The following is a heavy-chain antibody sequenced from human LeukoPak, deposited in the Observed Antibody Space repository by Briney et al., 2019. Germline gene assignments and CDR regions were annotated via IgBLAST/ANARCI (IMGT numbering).Heavy chain of an antibody. D-gene: IGHD3-22*01. CDR3: ARLRTMINAFDI. J-gene: IGHJ3*02. Sequence: PSETLSLTCTVSGGSISSYYWSWIRQPPGKGLEWIGYIYYSGSTNYNPSLKSRVTISVDTSKNQFSLKLSSVTAADTAVYYCARLRTMINAFDIWGQGTMATVSS. CDR2: IYYSGST. CDR1: GGSISSYY. V-gene: IGHV4-59*08.